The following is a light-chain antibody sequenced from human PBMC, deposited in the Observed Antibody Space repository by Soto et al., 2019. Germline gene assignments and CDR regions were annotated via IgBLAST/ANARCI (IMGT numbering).Light chain of an antibody. CDR3: QPYNNWPLT. CDR1: QFIWYT. J-gene: IGKJ4*01. Sequence: EIVLTQSPCTLAFSPLGGATLSFSASQFIWYTLAWDQHKPCQTPSLLIYATSTRATGVPTRFSGSRSAAEFTLTLNSLQSEDFAVYYCQPYNNWPLTFGGGTKVDI. CDR2: ATS. V-gene: IGKV3-15*01.